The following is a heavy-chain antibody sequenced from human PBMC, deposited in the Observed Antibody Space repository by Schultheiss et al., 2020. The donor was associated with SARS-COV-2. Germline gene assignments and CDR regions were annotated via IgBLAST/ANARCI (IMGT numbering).Heavy chain of an antibody. D-gene: IGHD2-15*01. J-gene: IGHJ4*02. Sequence: SETLSLTCAVYGGSFSGYYWSWIRQPPGKGLEWIGYIYYSGSTNYNPSLKSRVTISVDTSKNQFSLKLSSVTAADTAVYYCARASSGGSCYDYWGQGTLVTVSS. V-gene: IGHV4-59*08. CDR1: GGSFSGYY. CDR2: IYYSGST. CDR3: ARASSGGSCYDY.